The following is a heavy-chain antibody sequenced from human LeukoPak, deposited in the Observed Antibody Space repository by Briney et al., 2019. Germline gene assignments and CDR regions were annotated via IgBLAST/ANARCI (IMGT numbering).Heavy chain of an antibody. CDR3: ARGPKPMVRGVIRAPYYYYGMDV. CDR2: INPSGGST. Sequence: EASVKVSCKASGYTFTSYYMHWVRQAPGQGLEWMGIINPSGGSTSYAQKFQGRVTMTRDTSTSTVYMELSSLRSEDTAVYYCARGPKPMVRGVIRAPYYYYGMDVWGKGTTVTVSS. J-gene: IGHJ6*04. V-gene: IGHV1-46*01. D-gene: IGHD3-10*01. CDR1: GYTFTSYY.